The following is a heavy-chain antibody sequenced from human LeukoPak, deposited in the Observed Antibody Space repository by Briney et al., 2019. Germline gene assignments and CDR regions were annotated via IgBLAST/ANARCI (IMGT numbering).Heavy chain of an antibody. CDR3: AKDTSCAPYSGSYQGYYFDY. CDR1: GFTFSSYG. D-gene: IGHD1-26*01. CDR2: IRYDGSNK. V-gene: IGHV3-30*02. Sequence: GGSLRLSCAASGFTFSSYGMHWVPQAPGKGLEWVAFIRYDGSNKYYADSVKGRFTISRDNSKNTLYLQMNSLRAEDTAVHYCAKDTSCAPYSGSYQGYYFDYSGQGDLVTVSS. J-gene: IGHJ4*02.